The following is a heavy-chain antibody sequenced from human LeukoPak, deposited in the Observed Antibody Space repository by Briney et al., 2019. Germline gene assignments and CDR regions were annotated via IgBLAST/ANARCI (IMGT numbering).Heavy chain of an antibody. J-gene: IGHJ4*02. D-gene: IGHD4-17*01. CDR1: GFTFSTYG. V-gene: IGHV3-30*02. Sequence: GGSLRLSCAASGFTFSTYGMHWVRQAPGKGLEWVAFIRYDGRNKYYADSVKGRFTISRDNSKNTLCLQMNSLRAEDTAVYYCAKEIWPTVTTPGHTHFDYWGQGTLVTVSS. CDR2: IRYDGRNK. CDR3: AKEIWPTVTTPGHTHFDY.